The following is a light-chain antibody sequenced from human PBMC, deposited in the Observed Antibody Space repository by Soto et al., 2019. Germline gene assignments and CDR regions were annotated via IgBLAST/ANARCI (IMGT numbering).Light chain of an antibody. CDR2: TTS. V-gene: IGKV1-39*01. Sequence: DIQMTQSPSSLSASVGDRVTITCRASQSIRSYLNWYQQKLGKAPKLLIYTTSNLQSGVPSRFSGSGSGTDFTLTINTLQPEDFATYYCQQSFSSPQTFGQGTKVEIK. CDR3: QQSFSSPQT. J-gene: IGKJ1*01. CDR1: QSIRSY.